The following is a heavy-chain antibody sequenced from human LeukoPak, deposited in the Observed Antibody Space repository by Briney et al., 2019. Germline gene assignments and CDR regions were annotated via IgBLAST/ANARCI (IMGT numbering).Heavy chain of an antibody. CDR2: ISSSSSYI. CDR1: GFTFSSYS. Sequence: GGSLRLSCAASGFTFSSYSMNWVRQAPGKGLEWVSSISSSSSYIYYADSVKGRFTISRDNAKNSLYLQMNSLRDEDTAVYYCARDVLSYGDSGVDYWGQGTLVTVPS. CDR3: ARDVLSYGDSGVDY. J-gene: IGHJ4*02. V-gene: IGHV3-21*01. D-gene: IGHD2-2*01.